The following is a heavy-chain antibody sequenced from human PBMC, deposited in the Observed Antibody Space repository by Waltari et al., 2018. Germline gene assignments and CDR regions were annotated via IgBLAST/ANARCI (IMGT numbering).Heavy chain of an antibody. CDR1: GYTFTDYY. CDR2: VDPEDGET. Sequence: EVQLVQSGAEVKKPGATVKISCKASGYTFTDYYMHWVQQAPGTGLEWMGRVDPEDGETIYAEKYQDRGTITADTSTHTSYMELRSMRSEDTAVYYCATRSYVAYCSSTSCYMSDAFDIWGQGTMVTVSS. CDR3: ATRSYVAYCSSTSCYMSDAFDI. V-gene: IGHV1-69-2*01. D-gene: IGHD2-2*02. J-gene: IGHJ3*02.